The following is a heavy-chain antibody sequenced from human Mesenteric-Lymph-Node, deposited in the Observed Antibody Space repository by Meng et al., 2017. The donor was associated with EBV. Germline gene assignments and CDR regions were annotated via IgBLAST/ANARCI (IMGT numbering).Heavy chain of an antibody. V-gene: IGHV1-18*01. CDR3: ARYDSPGSFDP. Sequence: QVQLVQSGAQVKQPGASVKVSCKAAGYTFSRYGISWGRQAPGQGLEWMGWITAYNGDTNYPQKFQDRVIMTMDTSARTAYMELRSLRSDDTAIYYCARYDSPGSFDPWGQGTLVTVSS. CDR2: ITAYNGDT. J-gene: IGHJ5*02. CDR1: GYTFSRYG. D-gene: IGHD1-1*01.